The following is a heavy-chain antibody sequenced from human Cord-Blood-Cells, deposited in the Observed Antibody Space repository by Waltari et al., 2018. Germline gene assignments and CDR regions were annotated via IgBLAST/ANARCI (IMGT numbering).Heavy chain of an antibody. V-gene: IGHV4-61*01. CDR2: IYYRGST. Sequence: QVQLQESGPGLVKPSETLSLTCTVSGGSVSSGSYYWSWIRPPPGKGLEWIGYIYYRGSTNYNPPLKSRFPISVDTPKTQFPLKLGCVTAAATAVYYWARGRGGVRGVLPNHNWFDPWGQGTLVTVSS. CDR1: GGSVSSGSYY. CDR3: ARGRGGVRGVLPNHNWFDP. D-gene: IGHD3-10*01. J-gene: IGHJ5*02.